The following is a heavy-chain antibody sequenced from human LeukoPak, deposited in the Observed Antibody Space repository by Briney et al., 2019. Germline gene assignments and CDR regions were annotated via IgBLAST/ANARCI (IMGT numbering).Heavy chain of an antibody. CDR1: GFTVSGDY. CDR3: ARDPYSGAYGDSYYYYMDL. V-gene: IGHV3-21*01. CDR2: ITSGSTYV. D-gene: IGHD1-26*01. Sequence: GGSLRLSCAASGFTVSGDYMSWVRQAPGRGLEWVSSITSGSTYVFYTDSVKGRFTISRDNAKNSLYLQMNSLRAEDTAVYYCARDPYSGAYGDSYYYYMDLWGQGTTVTISS. J-gene: IGHJ6*03.